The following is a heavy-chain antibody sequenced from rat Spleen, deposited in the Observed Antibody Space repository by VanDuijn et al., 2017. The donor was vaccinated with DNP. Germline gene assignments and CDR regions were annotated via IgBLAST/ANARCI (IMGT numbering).Heavy chain of an antibody. Sequence: EVQLQESGPGLVKPSQSLSLTCSVTGYSITSSYRWNWIRKFLGNKLEWMGSVNSAGSTNYNPSLKRRISITRDTSKNQIFLQVNSVTLEDTATYYCARWPGYNPPYAMDAWGQGTSVTVSS. V-gene: IGHV3-3*01. CDR2: VNSAGST. CDR1: GYSITSSYR. D-gene: IGHD1-4*01. CDR3: ARWPGYNPPYAMDA. J-gene: IGHJ4*01.